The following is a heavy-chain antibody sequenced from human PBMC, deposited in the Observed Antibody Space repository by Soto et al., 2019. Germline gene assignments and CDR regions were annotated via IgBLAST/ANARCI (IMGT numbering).Heavy chain of an antibody. V-gene: IGHV3-23*01. J-gene: IGHJ4*02. CDR2: ITGSGGTI. CDR1: GFSFSKYA. CDR3: AKDAVAGDGLWLVSE. Sequence: EVQLLESGGGLVQPGGSLRLSCAASGFSFSKYAMVWVRQAPGKGQEWVSGITGSGGTIEHAASVKGRFTISRDNSKNTVYLQMNSLRAEDTAMYYCAKDAVAGDGLWLVSEWGQGTLVTVS. D-gene: IGHD2-21*02.